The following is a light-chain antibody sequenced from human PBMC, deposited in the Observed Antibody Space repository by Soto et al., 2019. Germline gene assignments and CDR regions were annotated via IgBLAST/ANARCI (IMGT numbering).Light chain of an antibody. CDR3: QQSYNVPFT. J-gene: IGKJ3*01. CDR2: GSS. Sequence: DIQMTQSPASLAASLGDRITISCRASQTISNYLNWYHQKPGEAPKILIYGSSTLQSGVPSTFSGSGPGTEFTLSISSLQPEDFGTYYCQQSYNVPFTFGPGTKVDVK. CDR1: QTISNY. V-gene: IGKV1-39*01.